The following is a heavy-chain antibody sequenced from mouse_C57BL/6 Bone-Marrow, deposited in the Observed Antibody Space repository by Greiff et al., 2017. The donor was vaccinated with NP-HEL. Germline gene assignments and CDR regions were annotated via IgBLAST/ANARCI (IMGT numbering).Heavy chain of an antibody. Sequence: EVKLVDSGGGLVQPKGSLKLSCAASGFSFNTYAMNWVRQAPGKGLEWVARIRSKSNNYATYYADSVKDRFTISRDDSESMLYLQMNNLKTEDTAMYYCVRHSNSACFAYWGQGTLVTVSA. J-gene: IGHJ3*01. V-gene: IGHV10-1*01. CDR2: IRSKSNNYAT. D-gene: IGHD2-5*01. CDR1: GFSFNTYA. CDR3: VRHSNSACFAY.